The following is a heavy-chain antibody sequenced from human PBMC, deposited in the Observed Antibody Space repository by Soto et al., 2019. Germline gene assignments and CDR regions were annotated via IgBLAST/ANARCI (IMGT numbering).Heavy chain of an antibody. CDR2: ISWNGGII. CDR3: AKDMGPDPYSSGWVNF. CDR1: GFTFIDYA. Sequence: EVQLVEAGGGLVQPGRSLRLSCTASGFTFIDYAMHWVRQTPGKGLEWVSGISWNGGIIGYVGSVKGRFSISRDNAKNSLYLQMSSLRAEDTDLYYCAKDMGPDPYSSGWVNFWGQGTVVTVSS. V-gene: IGHV3-9*01. D-gene: IGHD6-19*01. J-gene: IGHJ4*02.